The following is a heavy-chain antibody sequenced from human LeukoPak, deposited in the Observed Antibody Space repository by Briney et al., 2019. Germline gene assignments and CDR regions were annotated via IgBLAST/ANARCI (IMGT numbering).Heavy chain of an antibody. D-gene: IGHD4-17*01. CDR2: INWNGGST. CDR1: GFIFDDAG. V-gene: IGHV3-20*04. CDR3: ARDGYGDYHTENDY. Sequence: GGSLRLSCAASGFIFDDAGMSWVRQAPGKGLEWVSGINWNGGSTGYADSVKGRFTISRDNAKNSLYLQMNSLRAEDTALYYCARDGYGDYHTENDYWGQGTLVTVSS. J-gene: IGHJ4*02.